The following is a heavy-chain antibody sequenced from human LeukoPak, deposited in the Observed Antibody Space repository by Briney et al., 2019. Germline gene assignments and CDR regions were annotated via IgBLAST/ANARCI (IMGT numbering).Heavy chain of an antibody. CDR2: IYSSGTS. Sequence: SETLSLTCTVSGGSISSYYWSWIRQPAGKGLEWIGRIYSSGTSNCNPSLKGRVTMSVDTSKNQFSLKLTSVTAADTAVYYCAKEYYDYVWGSYRYDWFHPWGQGTLVTVSS. J-gene: IGHJ5*02. V-gene: IGHV4-4*07. CDR3: AKEYYDYVWGSYRYDWFHP. CDR1: GGSISSYY. D-gene: IGHD3-16*02.